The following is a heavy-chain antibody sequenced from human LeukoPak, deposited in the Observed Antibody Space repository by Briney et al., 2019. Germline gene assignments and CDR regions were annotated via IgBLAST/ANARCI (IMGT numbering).Heavy chain of an antibody. CDR3: ARGGITIFGVVSEVDYYYMDV. Sequence: ASVNVSCKASGYTFTSYCISWVRQAPGQGLEWMGWISAYNGNKNYAQKLQGRVTMTTDTSTSTAYMELRSLRSDDTAVYYCARGGITIFGVVSEVDYYYMDVWGKGTTVTVSS. V-gene: IGHV1-18*01. CDR2: ISAYNGNK. D-gene: IGHD3-3*01. CDR1: GYTFTSYC. J-gene: IGHJ6*03.